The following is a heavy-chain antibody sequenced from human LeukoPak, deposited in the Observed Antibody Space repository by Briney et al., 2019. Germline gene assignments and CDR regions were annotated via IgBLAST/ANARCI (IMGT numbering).Heavy chain of an antibody. V-gene: IGHV1-69*13. CDR3: ARGLYSGYDSPDY. CDR2: IIPIFGTA. J-gene: IGHJ4*02. CDR1: GGTFSSYA. Sequence: SVKVSCKASGGTFSSYAISWVRQAPGQGLEWMGGIIPIFGTANYAQKFQGRVTITADGSTSTAYMELSSLRSEDTAVYYCARGLYSGYDSPDYWGQGTLVTVSS. D-gene: IGHD5-12*01.